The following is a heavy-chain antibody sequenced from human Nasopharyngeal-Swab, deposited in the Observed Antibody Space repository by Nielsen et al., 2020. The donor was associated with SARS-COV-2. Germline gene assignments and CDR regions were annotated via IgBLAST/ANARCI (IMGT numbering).Heavy chain of an antibody. V-gene: IGHV4-59*01. Sequence: SETLSLTCTVSGGSISSYYWSWIRQPPGKGLEWIGYIYYSGSTNYNPSLKSRVTISVDTSKNQFSLKLSSVTAVDTAVYYCARDRALRFLEWLNGVRAFDIWGQGTMVTVSS. CDR1: GGSISSYY. CDR3: ARDRALRFLEWLNGVRAFDI. J-gene: IGHJ3*02. CDR2: IYYSGST. D-gene: IGHD3-3*01.